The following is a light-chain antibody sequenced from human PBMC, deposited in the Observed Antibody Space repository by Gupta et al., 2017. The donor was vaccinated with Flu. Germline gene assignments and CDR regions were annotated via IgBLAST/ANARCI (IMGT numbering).Light chain of an antibody. V-gene: IGLV1-40*01. J-gene: IGLJ3*02. CDR1: ISNIWAGYD. Sequence: QSFLTPPPSLSRPPGQTVTMSCAGSISNIWAGYDVHWYQQLPGTAPKLLIYGNSNRPSGVPDRFCGSKSGTSASLAITGLQAEDEADYYCQSYDSSLSGSVFGGGTKLTVL. CDR2: GNS. CDR3: QSYDSSLSGSV.